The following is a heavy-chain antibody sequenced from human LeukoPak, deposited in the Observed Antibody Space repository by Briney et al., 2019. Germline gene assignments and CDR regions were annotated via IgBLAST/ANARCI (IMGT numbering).Heavy chain of an antibody. CDR1: GFTVSDTY. J-gene: IGHJ3*02. D-gene: IGHD4-17*01. Sequence: GGSLRLSCAASGFTVSDTYMSWVRQAPGKGLEWVSSISSSSSYIYYADSVKGRFTISRDNAKNSLYLQMNSLRAEDTAVYYCARAGIDYGDYAGAFDIWGQGTMVTVSS. CDR3: ARAGIDYGDYAGAFDI. CDR2: ISSSSSYI. V-gene: IGHV3-21*01.